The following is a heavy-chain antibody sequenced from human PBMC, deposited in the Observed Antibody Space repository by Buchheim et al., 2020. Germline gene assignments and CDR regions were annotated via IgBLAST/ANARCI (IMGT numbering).Heavy chain of an antibody. CDR2: IHHSGTT. Sequence: QVQLQESGPGLVKPSGTLSLTCAVSGGSISISHWWSWVRQPPGKGLEWIGEIHHSGTTNYNPSFKSRVTISVDKSKNQVSLKVSFVTAADTAVYYCASSGSAGWYTRDSGYWGQGTL. V-gene: IGHV4-4*02. CDR3: ASSGSAGWYTRDSGY. D-gene: IGHD6-19*01. CDR1: GGSISISHW. J-gene: IGHJ4*02.